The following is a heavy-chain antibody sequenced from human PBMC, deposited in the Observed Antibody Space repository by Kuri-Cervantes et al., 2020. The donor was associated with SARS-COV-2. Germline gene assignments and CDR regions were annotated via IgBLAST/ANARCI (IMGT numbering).Heavy chain of an antibody. CDR2: INHSGST. D-gene: IGHD5-24*01. J-gene: IGHJ3*02. Sequence: SQTLSLTCAVYGGSFSGYHWSWIRQPPGKGLEWIGEINHSGSTNYNPSLKSRVTISVDTSKNQFSLRLSSVTAADTAVYYCARQREMATIPDAFDIWGQGTMVTVSS. CDR1: GGSFSGYH. CDR3: ARQREMATIPDAFDI. V-gene: IGHV4-34*01.